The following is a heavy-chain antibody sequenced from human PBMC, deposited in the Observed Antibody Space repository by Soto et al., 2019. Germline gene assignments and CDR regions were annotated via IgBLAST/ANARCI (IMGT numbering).Heavy chain of an antibody. J-gene: IGHJ4*02. D-gene: IGHD4-17*01. V-gene: IGHV3-23*01. CDR2: ISGSGGST. Sequence: EVQLLESGGGLVQPGGSLRLSCAASGFTFSSYAMSWVRQAPGKGLEWVSAISGSGGSTYYADSVKGRFTISRDNSKNTLYLQMNSLSAEDTAVYYCAKDSLKNVYGDSLDYWGQGTLVTVSS. CDR1: GFTFSSYA. CDR3: AKDSLKNVYGDSLDY.